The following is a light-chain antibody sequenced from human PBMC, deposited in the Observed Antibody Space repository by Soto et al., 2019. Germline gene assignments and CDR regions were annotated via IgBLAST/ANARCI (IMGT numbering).Light chain of an antibody. J-gene: IGKJ3*01. CDR2: DAS. CDR1: QSVSYW. Sequence: DIHMTQSPSTLSASVGDRVTITCRASQSVSYWLAWYQQKPGKAPKLLIHDASSLESGVPSRFRGGGSGQAFTLTISGLQPDDFATYSCQQYGFSFGPGTKVEMK. CDR3: QQYGFS. V-gene: IGKV1-5*01.